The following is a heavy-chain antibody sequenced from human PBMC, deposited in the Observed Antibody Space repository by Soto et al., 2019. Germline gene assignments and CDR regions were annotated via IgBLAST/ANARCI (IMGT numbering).Heavy chain of an antibody. Sequence: QVQLVQSGAEVKKPGASVKVSCKASGYTFTSYAIHWVRQAPGQRLEWMGWINAGNGHTKYSQKFQDSVTITRDTSTRTAYMELSSLRSEDTAVYYCARDLGGWPDYWGHGTLVTVSS. J-gene: IGHJ4*01. D-gene: IGHD6-19*01. CDR3: ARDLGGWPDY. CDR2: INAGNGHT. CDR1: GYTFTSYA. V-gene: IGHV1-3*01.